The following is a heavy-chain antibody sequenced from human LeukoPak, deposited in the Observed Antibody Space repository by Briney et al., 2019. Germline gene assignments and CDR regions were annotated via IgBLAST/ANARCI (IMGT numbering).Heavy chain of an antibody. Sequence: GGSMRLSCAASGFTFTNYAMTWVRQAPGKGLEWVSSISASGVMTYYADSVKGRFTVSRDNSKNSLYLQMSSLTAADTAVYYCAKDRSIGTYYTFDHWGQGTRVTVSS. CDR2: ISASGVMT. CDR3: AKDRSIGTYYTFDH. D-gene: IGHD1-26*01. J-gene: IGHJ4*02. V-gene: IGHV3-23*01. CDR1: GFTFTNYA.